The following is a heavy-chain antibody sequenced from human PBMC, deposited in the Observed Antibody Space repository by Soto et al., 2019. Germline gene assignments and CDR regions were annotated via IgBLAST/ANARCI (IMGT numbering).Heavy chain of an antibody. V-gene: IGHV3-74*01. J-gene: IGHJ4*02. CDR2: INSDGSST. CDR3: ARGSSDFFVEY. CDR1: GFTFSSYW. D-gene: IGHD6-19*01. Sequence: PGGSLRLSCAASGFTFSSYWMHWVRQAPGKGLVWVSRINSDGSSTIYADSVKGRFTISRDNAKNTLYLQMNSLRAEDTAVYYWARGSSDFFVEYWGQGTLVTVSS.